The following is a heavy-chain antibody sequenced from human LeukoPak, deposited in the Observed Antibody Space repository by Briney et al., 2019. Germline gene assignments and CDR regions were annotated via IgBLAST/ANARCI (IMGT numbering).Heavy chain of an antibody. Sequence: SETLSLTCAVYGGSFSGYYWGWIRQPPGKGLEWIGSIYHSGSTYYNPSLKSRVTISVDTSKNQFSLKLSSVTAADTAVYYCARTFYDYVWGSYRYTEFDYWGQGTLVTVSS. CDR1: GGSFSGYY. D-gene: IGHD3-16*02. V-gene: IGHV4-38-2*01. J-gene: IGHJ4*02. CDR3: ARTFYDYVWGSYRYTEFDY. CDR2: IYHSGST.